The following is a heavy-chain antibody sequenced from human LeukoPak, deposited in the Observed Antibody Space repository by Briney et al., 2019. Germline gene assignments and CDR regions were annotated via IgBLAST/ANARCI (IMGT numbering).Heavy chain of an antibody. J-gene: IGHJ5*02. V-gene: IGHV1-69*04. CDR1: GGTFSSYT. D-gene: IGHD1-26*01. CDR3: ARDEVGRVGAT. CDR2: IIPILGIA. Sequence: GASVKVSCKASGGTFSSYTISWVRQAPGQGLEWMGRIIPILGIANYAQKFQGSVTITADKSTSTAYMELSSLRSEDTAVYYCARDEVGRVGATWGQGTLVTVSS.